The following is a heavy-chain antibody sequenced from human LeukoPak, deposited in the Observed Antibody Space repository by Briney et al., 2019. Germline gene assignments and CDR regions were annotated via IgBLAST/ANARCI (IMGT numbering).Heavy chain of an antibody. V-gene: IGHV3-23*01. J-gene: IGHJ4*02. CDR2: ISGSGGTT. CDR3: AEGSGSLDY. Sequence: PGGSLRLSCAASGFAVSSNHMTWVRQAPGKGLEWVSVISGSGGTTYYADSVKGRFTISRDSSKNTVYLQMNSLRAEDTAVYYCAEGSGSLDYWGQGTLVTVSS. CDR1: GFAVSSNH. D-gene: IGHD1-26*01.